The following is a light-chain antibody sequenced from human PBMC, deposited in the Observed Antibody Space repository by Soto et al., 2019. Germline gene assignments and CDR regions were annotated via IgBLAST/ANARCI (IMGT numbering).Light chain of an antibody. CDR2: KAS. V-gene: IGKV1-5*03. CDR3: QQFHSFAPT. CDR1: QSISSW. J-gene: IGKJ1*01. Sequence: DIQMTQSPSTLSASVGDRVTITCRASQSISSWLAWYQQKPGKAPKLLIYKASSLESGVPSRFSGSGSGTEFTLTISRLQTDDFATYYCQQFHSFAPTFGQGTKVEIK.